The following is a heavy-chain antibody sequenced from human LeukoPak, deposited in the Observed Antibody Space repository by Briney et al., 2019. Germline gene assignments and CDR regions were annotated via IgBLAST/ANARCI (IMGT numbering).Heavy chain of an antibody. J-gene: IGHJ2*01. CDR3: ARVVGIVVVPAAPNWYFDL. Sequence: SETLSLTCAVSGGSISSGGYSWGWTRQPPGKGLEWIGYIYHSGSTYYNPSLKSRVTISVDRSKNQFSLKLSSVTAADTAVYYCARVVGIVVVPAAPNWYFDLWGRGTLVTVSS. CDR2: IYHSGST. V-gene: IGHV4-30-2*01. CDR1: GGSISSGGYS. D-gene: IGHD2-2*01.